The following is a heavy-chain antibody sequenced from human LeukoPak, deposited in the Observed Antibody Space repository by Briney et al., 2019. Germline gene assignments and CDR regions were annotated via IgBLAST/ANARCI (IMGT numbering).Heavy chain of an antibody. CDR1: GFTFDDYA. CDR3: ARDSGAYSSGWYGAFDI. J-gene: IGHJ3*02. D-gene: IGHD6-19*01. Sequence: GGSLRLSCAASGFTFDDYAMHWVRQAPGKGLEWVSGISWNSGSIGYADSVKGRFTISRDNAKNSLYLQMNSLRAEDTAVYYCARDSGAYSSGWYGAFDIWGQGTMVTVSS. CDR2: ISWNSGSI. V-gene: IGHV3-9*01.